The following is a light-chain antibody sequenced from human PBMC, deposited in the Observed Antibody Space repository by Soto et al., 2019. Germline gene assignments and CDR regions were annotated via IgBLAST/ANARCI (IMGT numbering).Light chain of an antibody. V-gene: IGKV1-39*01. CDR1: QSISTY. CDR3: QQTYSTPPT. Sequence: DIQMTQSPSSLSASVVDRFTITCLASQSISTYLNWYQQKAGLAPKLLIYAASSLQSGVPSRFSGSGSGTDFTLTISSLQPEDFATYYCQQTYSTPPTFGQGTKVDIK. J-gene: IGKJ1*01. CDR2: AAS.